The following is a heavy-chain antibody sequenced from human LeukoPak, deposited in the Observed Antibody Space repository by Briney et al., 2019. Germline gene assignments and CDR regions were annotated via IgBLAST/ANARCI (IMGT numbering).Heavy chain of an antibody. V-gene: IGHV3-23*01. CDR2: ISGSGGST. CDR3: AKVSRTESRRILWFGELNY. CDR1: GFTFSSYA. D-gene: IGHD3-10*01. J-gene: IGHJ4*02. Sequence: GGSLRLSCAASGFTFSSYALSWVRQAPGKGLEWVSAISGSGGSTYYADSVKGRFTIPRDNSKNTLYLQMNSLRAEDTAVYYCAKVSRTESRRILWFGELNYWGQGTLLTVSS.